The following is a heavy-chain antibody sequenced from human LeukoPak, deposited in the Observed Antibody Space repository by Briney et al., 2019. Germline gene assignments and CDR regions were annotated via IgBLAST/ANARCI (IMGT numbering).Heavy chain of an antibody. D-gene: IGHD1-26*01. Sequence: GGSLRLSCAASGFTFSSYEMNWVRQAPGKGLEWVSYISSSGSTIYYADSVKGRFTISRDNAKNTLYLQMNSLRAEDTAVYYCARGSGSYNRKDFDYWGQGTLVTVSS. CDR2: ISSSGSTI. J-gene: IGHJ4*02. V-gene: IGHV3-48*03. CDR1: GFTFSSYE. CDR3: ARGSGSYNRKDFDY.